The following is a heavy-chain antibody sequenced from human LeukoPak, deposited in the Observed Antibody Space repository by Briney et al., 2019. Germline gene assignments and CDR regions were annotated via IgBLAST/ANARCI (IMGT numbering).Heavy chain of an antibody. CDR2: IWYDGIKK. D-gene: IGHD1-26*01. CDR3: ARNVGGSYGGDY. V-gene: IGHV3-33*01. CDR1: GFTFSSYG. Sequence: GGSLRLSCAASGFTFSSYGMHWVRQAPGKGLEWVAVIWYDGIKKYYADSVKGRFTISRDISKSAVYLQMNSLRAEDTAVYYCARNVGGSYGGDYWGQGTLVTVFS. J-gene: IGHJ4*02.